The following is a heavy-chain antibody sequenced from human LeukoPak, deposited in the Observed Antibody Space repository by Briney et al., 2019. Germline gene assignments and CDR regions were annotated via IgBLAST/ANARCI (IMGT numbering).Heavy chain of an antibody. Sequence: ASVKVSCKASGYTFTGYYMHWVRQAPGQGREWMGRINPNSGGTNYAQKFQGRVTMTRDTSISTAYMELSRLRSDDTAVYYCARDYYDSSGYYSEYYFDYWGQGTLVTVS. CDR3: ARDYYDSSGYYSEYYFDY. D-gene: IGHD3-22*01. V-gene: IGHV1-2*06. CDR1: GYTFTGYY. CDR2: INPNSGGT. J-gene: IGHJ4*02.